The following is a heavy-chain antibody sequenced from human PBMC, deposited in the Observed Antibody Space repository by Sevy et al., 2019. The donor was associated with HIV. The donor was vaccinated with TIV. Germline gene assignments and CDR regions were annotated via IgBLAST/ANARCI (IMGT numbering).Heavy chain of an antibody. D-gene: IGHD3-10*01. CDR1: GFTFSSYA. J-gene: IGHJ6*02. CDR3: ARDRIRYYYYGMDV. CDR2: ISYDGSNK. Sequence: GGSLRLSCAASGFTFSSYAMHWVRQAPGKGLEWVAAISYDGSNKYYADSVKGRFTISRDNSKNTLYLQMNSLRAEDTAVYYCARDRIRYYYYGMDVWGQGTTVTVSS. V-gene: IGHV3-30-3*01.